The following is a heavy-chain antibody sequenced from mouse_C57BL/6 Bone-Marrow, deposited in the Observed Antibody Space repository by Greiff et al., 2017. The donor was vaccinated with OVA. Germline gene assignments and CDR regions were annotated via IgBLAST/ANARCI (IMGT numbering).Heavy chain of an antibody. J-gene: IGHJ3*01. V-gene: IGHV1-69*01. CDR3: ARGGGFAY. Sequence: VQLQQPGAELVMPGASVKLSCKASGYTFTSYWMHWVKQRPGQGLEWIGEIDPSDSYTNYNQNFKGKSTLTVDKSSSTAYMQLSSLTSEDSAVYYCARGGGFAYWGQGTLVTVSA. CDR1: GYTFTSYW. CDR2: IDPSDSYT.